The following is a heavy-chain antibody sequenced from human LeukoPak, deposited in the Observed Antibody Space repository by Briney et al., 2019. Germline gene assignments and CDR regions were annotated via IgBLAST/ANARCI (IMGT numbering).Heavy chain of an antibody. Sequence: ASVKVSCKASGYTFTSYGISWVRQAPGQGLEWMGWISAYNGNTNYAQKLQGRVTMTTDTSTSTAYMELRSLRSDDTAVYYCARDAHYGGMRVDAFDIWGQGTMVTVSS. D-gene: IGHD4-17*01. CDR3: ARDAHYGGMRVDAFDI. V-gene: IGHV1-18*01. J-gene: IGHJ3*02. CDR1: GYTFTSYG. CDR2: ISAYNGNT.